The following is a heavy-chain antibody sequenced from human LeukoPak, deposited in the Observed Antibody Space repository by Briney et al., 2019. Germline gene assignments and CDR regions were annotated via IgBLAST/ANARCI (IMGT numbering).Heavy chain of an antibody. Sequence: LAGGSLRLSCAASGFTFNTYVMSWVRQAPGKGLEWVANIKQDGSEKYYVDSVKGRFTISRDNAKNSLYLQMNSLRAEDTAVYYCARGVPPADFWSGYYPPIRAFDIWGQGTMVTVSS. CDR1: GFTFNTYV. CDR2: IKQDGSEK. CDR3: ARGVPPADFWSGYYPPIRAFDI. D-gene: IGHD3-3*01. V-gene: IGHV3-7*01. J-gene: IGHJ3*02.